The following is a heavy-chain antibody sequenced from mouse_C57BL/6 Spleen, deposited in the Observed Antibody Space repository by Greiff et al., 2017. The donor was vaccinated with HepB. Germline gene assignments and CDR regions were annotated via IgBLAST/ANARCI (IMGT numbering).Heavy chain of an antibody. V-gene: IGHV1-80*01. Sequence: QVQLKESGAELVKPGASVKISCKASGYAFSSYWMNWVKQRPGKGLEWIGQIYPGDGDTNYNGKFKGKATLTADKSSSTAYMQLSSLTSEDSAVYFCARGDGSSLMDYWGQGTSVTVSS. CDR1: GYAFSSYW. CDR2: IYPGDGDT. D-gene: IGHD1-1*01. CDR3: ARGDGSSLMDY. J-gene: IGHJ4*01.